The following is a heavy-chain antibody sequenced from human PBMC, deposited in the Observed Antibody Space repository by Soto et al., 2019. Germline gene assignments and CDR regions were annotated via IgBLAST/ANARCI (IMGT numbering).Heavy chain of an antibody. CDR1: GYTFTSCG. V-gene: IGHV1-18*01. CDR2: ISAYNGNT. J-gene: IGHJ6*02. Sequence: QVQLVQSGAEVKKPGASVKVSCKASGYTFTSCGISWVRQAPGQGLEWMGWISAYNGNTNYAQKLQGRVTMTTDTSTSTAYMELRSLRSDDTAVYYCARLTSDITIFGVVIGEYYYYYGMDVWGQGTTVTVSS. CDR3: ARLTSDITIFGVVIGEYYYYYGMDV. D-gene: IGHD3-3*01.